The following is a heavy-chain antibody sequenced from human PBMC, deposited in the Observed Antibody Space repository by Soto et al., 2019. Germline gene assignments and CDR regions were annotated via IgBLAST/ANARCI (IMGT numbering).Heavy chain of an antibody. Sequence: ASVKDSCKASGYTFTSYYMHWVRQAPGQGLEWMGIINPSGGSTSYAQKFQGRVTMTRDTSTSTVYMELSSLRSEDTAVYYCAGDWSGEIDAFDIWGQGTMVTVSS. CDR2: INPSGGST. D-gene: IGHD3-10*01. CDR1: GYTFTSYY. CDR3: AGDWSGEIDAFDI. J-gene: IGHJ3*02. V-gene: IGHV1-46*01.